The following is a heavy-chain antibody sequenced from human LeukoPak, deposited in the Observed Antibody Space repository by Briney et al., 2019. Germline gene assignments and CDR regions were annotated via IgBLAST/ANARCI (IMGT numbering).Heavy chain of an antibody. CDR1: GYSHTSYW. CDR3: ARLGGPHSPFYY. Sequence: GESLKISCKSSGYSHTSYWIGWVRQMPGKGLEWMGIIYPGDSDTRYSPSFQGQVTISADKSFTTAYLQWRSLKASDTGIYFCARLGGPHSPFYYWGQGTRVTVSS. CDR2: IYPGDSDT. J-gene: IGHJ4*02. D-gene: IGHD2-15*01. V-gene: IGHV5-51*01.